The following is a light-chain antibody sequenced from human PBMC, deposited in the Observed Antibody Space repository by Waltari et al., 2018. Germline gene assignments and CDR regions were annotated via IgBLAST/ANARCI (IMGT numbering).Light chain of an antibody. J-gene: IGLJ2*01. V-gene: IGLV1-40*01. CDR1: SSNIGGYS. Sequence: QSVLTQPPSVSGAPGQRVTISCTGSSSNIGGYSVSWYQQLPGTTPKLLIYQCNQRPSGVSDRFSGSKSGTSASLTITGLQTEDEADYYCLSYDSSLSARLFGGGTRLTVL. CDR2: QCN. CDR3: LSYDSSLSARL.